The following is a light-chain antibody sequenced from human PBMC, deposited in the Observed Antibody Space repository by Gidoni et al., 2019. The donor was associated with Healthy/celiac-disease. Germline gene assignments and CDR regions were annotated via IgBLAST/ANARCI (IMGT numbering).Light chain of an antibody. V-gene: IGKV3-20*01. CDR1: QSVSSSY. CDR3: QQYGRSLT. CDR2: GAS. Sequence: VLPQSPGPLSLSPGERATLSCRASQSVSSSYLAWYQQKPGQAPRLLIYGASSRATGIPDRFSGRGSGTDFTLTISRLEPEDFAVYYCQQYGRSLTWGKGTRLESK. J-gene: IGKJ5*01.